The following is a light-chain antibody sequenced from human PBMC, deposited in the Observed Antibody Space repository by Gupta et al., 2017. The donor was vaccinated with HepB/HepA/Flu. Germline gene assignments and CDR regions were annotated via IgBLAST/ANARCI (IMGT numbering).Light chain of an antibody. J-gene: IGLJ1*01. CDR2: GKN. CDR3: YSRDNSGNHCV. Sequence: SSELTQDPAVSVALGQTVRITCQGDSLRTYYATWYQQKSGQGPILVIYGKNNRPSGIPDRFSGSSSGNTASLTITGAQAEDEADYYCYSRDNSGNHCVFGSGTKVTVL. CDR1: SLRTYY. V-gene: IGLV3-19*01.